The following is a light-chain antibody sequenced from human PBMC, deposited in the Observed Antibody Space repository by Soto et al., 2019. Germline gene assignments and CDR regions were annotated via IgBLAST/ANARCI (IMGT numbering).Light chain of an antibody. CDR1: QSVSSN. Sequence: EIVMTQSPATLSVSPGERATLSCRASQSVSSNLAWYQQKPGQAPRLLIYDASTRATGIPGRFSGSGSGTEFTLTISSLQSEDFAVYYCQQYNTWYTFGQGTKLEIK. J-gene: IGKJ2*01. CDR3: QQYNTWYT. V-gene: IGKV3-15*01. CDR2: DAS.